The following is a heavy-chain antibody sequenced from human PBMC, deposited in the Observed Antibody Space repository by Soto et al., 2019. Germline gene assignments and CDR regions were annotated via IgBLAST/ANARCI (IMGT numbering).Heavy chain of an antibody. CDR2: IIPIFGTA. Sequence: QVQLVQSGAEVKKPGSSVKVSCKASGGTFSSYAISWVRQAPGQGLEWMGGIIPIFGTANYAQKFQGRVTXTAXEXKSTAYMELSSLRSEDTAVYYCASSMIGRFDDAFDIWGQGTMVTVSS. J-gene: IGHJ3*02. CDR1: GGTFSSYA. V-gene: IGHV1-69*12. D-gene: IGHD3-22*01. CDR3: ASSMIGRFDDAFDI.